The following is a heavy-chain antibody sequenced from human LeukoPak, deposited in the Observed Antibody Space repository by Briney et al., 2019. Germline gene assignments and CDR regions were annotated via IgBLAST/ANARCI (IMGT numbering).Heavy chain of an antibody. CDR1: GGTFSSYA. CDR3: ARGRSRVFGDYTGNYYYYGMDV. Sequence: GASVTVSCKASGGTFSSYAISWVRQAPGQGLEWMGGIIPIFGTANYAQKFQGRVTITADESTSTAYMELSSLRSEDTAVYYCARGRSRVFGDYTGNYYYYGMDVWGQGTTVTVSS. CDR2: IIPIFGTA. D-gene: IGHD4-17*01. V-gene: IGHV1-69*13. J-gene: IGHJ6*02.